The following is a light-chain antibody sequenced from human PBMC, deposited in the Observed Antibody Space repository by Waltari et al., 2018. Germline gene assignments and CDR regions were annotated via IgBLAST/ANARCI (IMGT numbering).Light chain of an antibody. CDR3: QQYYSSPNT. CDR1: QSVFHTNDKNY. V-gene: IGKV4-1*01. CDR2: WAS. Sequence: DIVMTQSPDSLAVSLGERAVINCKSSQSVFHTNDKNYLAWYQQKPGQPPKLLVYWASTREAGVPARFSGSGSGTDFTLAISSLQPEDVAVYYCQQYYSSPNTFGQGTKVEIK. J-gene: IGKJ2*01.